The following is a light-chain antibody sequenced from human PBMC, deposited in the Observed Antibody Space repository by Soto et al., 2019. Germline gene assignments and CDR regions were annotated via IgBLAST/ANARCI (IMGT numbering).Light chain of an antibody. CDR1: SSDVGGYDF. Sequence: QSALTQPRSVSGSPGQSVTISCTGTSSDVGGYDFVSWYQHHPGKAPKLMIFDVSKRPSGVPDRFSGSKSGNTASLTISGLQTEDEADYYCCSYAGTNTFGVFGGGTKVTVL. V-gene: IGLV2-11*01. CDR2: DVS. CDR3: CSYAGTNTFGV. J-gene: IGLJ3*02.